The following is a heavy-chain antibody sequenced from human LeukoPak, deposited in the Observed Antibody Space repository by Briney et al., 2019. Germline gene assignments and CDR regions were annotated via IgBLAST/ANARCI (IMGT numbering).Heavy chain of an antibody. CDR3: ARDLPGEQQLVPATYYYYGMDV. CDR1: GYTFTSYG. Sequence: ASVKVSCKASGYTFTSYGISWVRQAPGQGLEWMGWISAYNGNTNYALKLQGRVTMTTDTSTSTAYMELRSLRSDDTAVYYCARDLPGEQQLVPATYYYYGMDVWGQGTTVTVSS. V-gene: IGHV1-18*01. D-gene: IGHD6-13*01. J-gene: IGHJ6*02. CDR2: ISAYNGNT.